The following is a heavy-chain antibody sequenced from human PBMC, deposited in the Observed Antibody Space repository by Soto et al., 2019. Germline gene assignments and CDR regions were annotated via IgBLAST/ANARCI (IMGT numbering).Heavy chain of an antibody. D-gene: IGHD3-16*01. CDR2: IDASSTHI. CDR3: VRQQYDFLVDP. J-gene: IGHJ5*02. CDR1: GFSFSTYN. Sequence: EVQLVESGGGLVKPGGSLRLSCAASGFSFSTYNMNWVRQAPGKGLEWVSSIDASSTHIYYADSVKGRFTISRDNGKSVLHLQSDNLRAEDTALYYCVRQQYDFLVDPWGQGTLVTVSS. V-gene: IGHV3-21*01.